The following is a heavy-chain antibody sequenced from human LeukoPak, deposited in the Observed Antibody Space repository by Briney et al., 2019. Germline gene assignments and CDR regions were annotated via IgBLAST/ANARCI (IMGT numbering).Heavy chain of an antibody. J-gene: IGHJ6*03. D-gene: IGHD3-10*01. V-gene: IGHV3-23*01. CDR1: GFTFSSYA. CDR2: ISGSGGST. Sequence: GGSLRLSCAASGFTFSSYAMSWVRQAPGKGLEWVSAISGSGGSTYYADSVKGRFTISRDNSKNTLYLQMNSQRAEDTAVYYCAKVKRSAMVRGNMDVWGKGTTVTISS. CDR3: AKVKRSAMVRGNMDV.